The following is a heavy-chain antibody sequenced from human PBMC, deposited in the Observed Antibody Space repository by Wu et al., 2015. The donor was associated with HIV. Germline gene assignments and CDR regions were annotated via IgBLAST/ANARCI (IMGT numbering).Heavy chain of an antibody. J-gene: IGHJ1*01. CDR3: ARVYGGNWDWGFQH. Sequence: QVQLVQSGAEVKKPGASVKVSCKASGYTFTSYDINWVRQATGQGLEWMGWMNPNSGNTGYAQKFQGRVTITRNTSISTAYMELSSLRSEDTAVYYCARVYGGNWDWGFQHWGQGHPWSPSPQ. CDR1: GYTFTSYD. D-gene: IGHD4-23*01. V-gene: IGHV1-8*03. CDR2: MNPNSGNT.